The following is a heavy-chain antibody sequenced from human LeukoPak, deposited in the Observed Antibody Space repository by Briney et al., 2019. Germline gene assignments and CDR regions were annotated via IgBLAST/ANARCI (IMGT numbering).Heavy chain of an antibody. J-gene: IGHJ6*02. Sequence: GGSLRLSCAASGFTFSSYAMSWVRQAPGKGLEWVSAISGSGGSTYYADSVKGRFTISRDNSKNTLYLQMNSLRAEDTAVYYCAKGGNYCSSTSCSPYYYYYGMDVWGQGTTVTVSS. CDR3: AKGGNYCSSTSCSPYYYYYGMDV. CDR1: GFTFSSYA. D-gene: IGHD2-2*01. CDR2: ISGSGGST. V-gene: IGHV3-23*01.